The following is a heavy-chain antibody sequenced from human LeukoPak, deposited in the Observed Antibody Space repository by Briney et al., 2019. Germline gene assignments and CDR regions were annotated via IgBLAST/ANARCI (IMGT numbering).Heavy chain of an antibody. V-gene: IGHV4-59*11. CDR3: ARGRISSGWSAHFDY. J-gene: IGHJ4*02. CDR1: GGSISSHY. D-gene: IGHD6-19*01. Sequence: PSETLSLTCTVSGGSISSHYWSWIRQPPGKGLEWIGYIYYRGSTNYNPSLKSRVTISVDTSKNQFSLKLSSVTAADTAVYYCARGRISSGWSAHFDYWGQGTLVTVSS. CDR2: IYYRGST.